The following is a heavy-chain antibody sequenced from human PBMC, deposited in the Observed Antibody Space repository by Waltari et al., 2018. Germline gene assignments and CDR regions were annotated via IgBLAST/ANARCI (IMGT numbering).Heavy chain of an antibody. Sequence: QMYLVASGGTVVQSGTSLTLSCAASGFPFNTNTILCVRQAPGKGLEWVSFILYDGSDDSYADSVKGRFTISRDNSKHTIFLQMIGLKVEDTAVYFCAKDSGSGGYAFDVWGQGTMVTVSS. CDR1: GFPFNTNT. D-gene: IGHD1-26*01. J-gene: IGHJ3*01. CDR3: AKDSGSGGYAFDV. CDR2: ILYDGSDD. V-gene: IGHV3-30*02.